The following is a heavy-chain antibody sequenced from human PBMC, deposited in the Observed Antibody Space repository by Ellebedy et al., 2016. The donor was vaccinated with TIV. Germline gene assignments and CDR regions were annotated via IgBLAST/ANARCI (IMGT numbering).Heavy chain of an antibody. CDR3: ARGSQYDILSGHLAFDY. CDR1: GFTFSSHS. CDR2: ITNFDVT. J-gene: IGHJ4*02. Sequence: GESLKISCAASGFTFSSHSMSWVRQAPGKGLEWVSAITNFDVTFYVDSVKGRFTISKDNAKNSLSLLMNTLSVGDTAVYYCARGSQYDILSGHLAFDYWGQGALVTVSS. D-gene: IGHD3-9*01. V-gene: IGHV3/OR16-10*01.